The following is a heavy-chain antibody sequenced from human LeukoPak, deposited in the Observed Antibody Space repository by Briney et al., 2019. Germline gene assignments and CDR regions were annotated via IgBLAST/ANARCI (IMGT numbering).Heavy chain of an antibody. CDR3: ARATVVSPNY. V-gene: IGHV3-48*04. CDR2: ISSSGSTI. J-gene: IGHJ4*02. D-gene: IGHD4-23*01. Sequence: GGSLRLSCAASTFTFSSYSMNWVRQAPGKGLEWVSYISSSGSTIYYADSVKGRFTISRDNAKNSLYLQMNSLRAEDTAVYYCARATVVSPNYWGQGTLVTVSS. CDR1: TFTFSSYS.